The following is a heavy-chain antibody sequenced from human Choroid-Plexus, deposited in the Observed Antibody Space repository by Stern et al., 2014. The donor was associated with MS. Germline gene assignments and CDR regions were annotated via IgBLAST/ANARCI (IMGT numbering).Heavy chain of an antibody. D-gene: IGHD3-3*01. CDR3: ARDQRGITIFGVVTDYYYLGMDV. J-gene: IGHJ6*02. Sequence: VQLVQSGAEVKKPRASVKVSCKTSGYIFTGYYIHWGRQAPGQGLEWMARINTKTGGTKYAQKFQGRVTMSRDTSISTAYVELSSLTSDDTAVYYCARDQRGITIFGVVTDYYYLGMDVWGQGTTVTVSS. V-gene: IGHV1-2*02. CDR1: GYIFTGYY. CDR2: INTKTGGT.